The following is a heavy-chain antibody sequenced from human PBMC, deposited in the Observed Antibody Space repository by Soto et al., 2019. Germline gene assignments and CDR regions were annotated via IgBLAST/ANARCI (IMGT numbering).Heavy chain of an antibody. CDR1: GFPFSMYA. J-gene: IGHJ6*02. CDR2: ISGSVDST. Sequence: EVQLLESGGGLVQPGGSLRLSCAASGFPFSMYAMTWVRQAPGKGLEWVSAISGSVDSTYYADSVKGRFTISRDNSKKTVYLKMKSLGAEDAAVYHCAKSPSRPPYGRAVWGQGTTVPVSS. V-gene: IGHV3-23*01. D-gene: IGHD2-2*01. CDR3: AKSPSRPPYGRAV.